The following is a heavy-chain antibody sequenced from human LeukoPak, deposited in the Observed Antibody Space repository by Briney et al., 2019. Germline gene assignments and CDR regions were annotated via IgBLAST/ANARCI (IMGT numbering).Heavy chain of an antibody. Sequence: PSETLSLTCTVSGGSISSGSYYWSWIRQPAGKGLEWIGRIYTSGSTNYNPSLKSRVTISVDTSKNQFSLKLSSVTAADTAVYYCARSKDIVVVPAAFGGFQHWGQGTLVTVSS. J-gene: IGHJ1*01. CDR3: ARSKDIVVVPAAFGGFQH. CDR1: GGSISSGSYY. V-gene: IGHV4-61*02. D-gene: IGHD2-2*01. CDR2: IYTSGST.